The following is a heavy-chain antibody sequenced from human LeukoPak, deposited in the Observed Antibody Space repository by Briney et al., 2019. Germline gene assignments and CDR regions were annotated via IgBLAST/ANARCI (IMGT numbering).Heavy chain of an antibody. CDR1: GFTFSTYA. V-gene: IGHV3-23*01. D-gene: IGHD6-19*01. J-gene: IGHJ3*02. CDR3: AKDVQWLANAFDI. Sequence: PGGSLRLSCAASGFTFSTYAINWVRQAPGKGREWVSGIGDSGVSTFYADSVKGRFAISRDNSKNTLYLRMNSLRVEDTAVYYCAKDVQWLANAFDIWGPGTMVTVSS. CDR2: IGDSGVST.